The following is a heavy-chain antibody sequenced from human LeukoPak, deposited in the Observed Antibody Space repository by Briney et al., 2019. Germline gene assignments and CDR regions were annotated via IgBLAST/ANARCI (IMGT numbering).Heavy chain of an antibody. CDR3: VRGAYCGGDCYSYIDY. CDR2: IIPIFGTA. V-gene: IGHV1-69*13. D-gene: IGHD2-21*01. CDR1: GGTFSSYA. J-gene: IGHJ4*02. Sequence: SVKVSCKASGGTFSSYAISWVRQAPGQGLEWMGGIIPIFGTANYAQKFQGRVTITADESTSTAYMGLSSLRSEDTAVYYCVRGAYCGGDCYSYIDYWGQGTLVTVSS.